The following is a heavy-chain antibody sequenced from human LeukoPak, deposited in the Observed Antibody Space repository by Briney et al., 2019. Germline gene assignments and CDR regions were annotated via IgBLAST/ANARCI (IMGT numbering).Heavy chain of an antibody. J-gene: IGHJ6*03. CDR1: GFTFGDYA. D-gene: IGHD3-22*01. CDR3: TRDHVSPRVVYYMDV. CDR2: IRSKAYGGTT. Sequence: GGSLRLSCTASGFTFGDYAMSWFRQAPGKGLEWVGFIRSKAYGGTTEYAASVKGRFTISRDDSKSIAYLQMNSLKTEDTAVYYCTRDHVSPRVVYYMDVWGKGTTVTVSS. V-gene: IGHV3-49*03.